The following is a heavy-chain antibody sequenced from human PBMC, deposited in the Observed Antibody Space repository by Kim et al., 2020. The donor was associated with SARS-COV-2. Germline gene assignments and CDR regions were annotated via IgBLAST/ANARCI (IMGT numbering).Heavy chain of an antibody. CDR2: ISGSGGST. J-gene: IGHJ4*02. CDR1: GFTFSSYA. Sequence: GGSLRLSCAASGFTFSSYAMSWVRQAPGKGLEWVSAISGSGGSTYYADSVKGRFTISRDNSKNTLYLQMNSLRAEDTAVYYCANLKGRSYYDHPSYWGQGTLVTVSS. V-gene: IGHV3-23*01. D-gene: IGHD1-26*01. CDR3: ANLKGRSYYDHPSY.